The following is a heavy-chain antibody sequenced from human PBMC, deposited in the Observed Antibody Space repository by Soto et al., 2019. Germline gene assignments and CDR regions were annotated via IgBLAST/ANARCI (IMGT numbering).Heavy chain of an antibody. CDR1: GGTFSHYA. V-gene: IGHV1-69*13. CDR2: IIPIFGTT. Sequence: GAAVKVSCKASGGTFSHYAITWVRQAPGQGLEWLGRIIPIFGTTDYAQKFQGRVTITADESTTTAYMELSSLRSDDTAVYYFAKFRGSYGMDVPAQRTTLTVSS. CDR3: AKFRGSYGMDV. J-gene: IGHJ6*02. D-gene: IGHD3-10*01.